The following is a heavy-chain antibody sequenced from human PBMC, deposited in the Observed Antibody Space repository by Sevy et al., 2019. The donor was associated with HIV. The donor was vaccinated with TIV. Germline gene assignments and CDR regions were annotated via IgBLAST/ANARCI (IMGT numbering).Heavy chain of an antibody. D-gene: IGHD3-3*01. J-gene: IGHJ6*02. V-gene: IGHV3-48*03. Sequence: GGSLRLSCAASGFTFSSYEMNWVRQAPGKGLEWVSYISSSGSTIYYADSVKGRFTISRDNAKNSLYLQMNSLRAEETAVYYCARDDYDFWSGYWRPYYYGMDVWGQGTTVTVSS. CDR2: ISSSGSTI. CDR1: GFTFSSYE. CDR3: ARDDYDFWSGYWRPYYYGMDV.